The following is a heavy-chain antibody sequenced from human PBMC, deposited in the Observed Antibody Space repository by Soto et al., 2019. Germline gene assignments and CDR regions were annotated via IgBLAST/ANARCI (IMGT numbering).Heavy chain of an antibody. V-gene: IGHV1-18*04. J-gene: IGHJ3*01. Sequence: ASVKVSCKASGYTFTNYVLSWVRQAPGQGLEWMGWITVYSGATDHVQKFRGRVTMTTDTSTKTAYMELASLRSDDTAVYYCARPQRGDDVKHAFDLWGQGTMVTV. D-gene: IGHD2-21*02. CDR3: ARPQRGDDVKHAFDL. CDR1: GYTFTNYV. CDR2: ITVYSGAT.